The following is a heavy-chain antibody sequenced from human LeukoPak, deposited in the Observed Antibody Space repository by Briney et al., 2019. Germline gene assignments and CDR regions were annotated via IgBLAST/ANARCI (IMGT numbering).Heavy chain of an antibody. CDR1: GGSFSGYY. V-gene: IGHV4-34*01. Sequence: KPSETLSLTCAVYGGSFSGYYWSWIRQPPGKGLEWIGEINHSGSTNYNPSLKSRVTISVDTSKNQFSLKLSSVTAADTAVYYCASGFRDYYYYYYMDVWGKGTTVTISS. CDR2: INHSGST. CDR3: ASGFRDYYYYYYMDV. J-gene: IGHJ6*03.